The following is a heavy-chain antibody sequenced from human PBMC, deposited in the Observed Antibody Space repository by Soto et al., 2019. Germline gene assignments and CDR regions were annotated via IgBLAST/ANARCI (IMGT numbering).Heavy chain of an antibody. CDR1: GYRFTSHG. Sequence: SGKVCCDASGYRFTSHGIRWVRQAPGQWLEWMGWISSYNGNTNYAQKIQGRVTMTTDTSTSTAYMELRSLRSDDTDVYYSARDRSRGCYRWFDPWGQGTLVTVSS. J-gene: IGHJ5*02. V-gene: IGHV1-18*04. CDR3: ARDRSRGCYRWFDP. CDR2: ISSYNGNT. D-gene: IGHD6-19*01.